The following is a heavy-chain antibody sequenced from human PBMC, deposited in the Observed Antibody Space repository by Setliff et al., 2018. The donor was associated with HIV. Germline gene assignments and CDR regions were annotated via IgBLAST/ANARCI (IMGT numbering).Heavy chain of an antibody. CDR3: ATRYCSSTSCYAYDAFDI. J-gene: IGHJ3*02. V-gene: IGHV4-61*02. Sequence: SETLSLTCTVSGDSINSGFYYWSWIRQPAGRGLEWIGRISTSGITNYNPSLRSRVTISVDTSKNQFSLKLSSVTAADTAVYYCATRYCSSTSCYAYDAFDIWGQGTMVTV. CDR1: GDSINSGFYY. D-gene: IGHD2-2*01. CDR2: ISTSGIT.